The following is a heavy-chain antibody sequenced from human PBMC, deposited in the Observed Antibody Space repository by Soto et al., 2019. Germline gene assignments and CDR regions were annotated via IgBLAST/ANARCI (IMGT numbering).Heavy chain of an antibody. CDR1: GFTFSSYS. D-gene: IGHD3-3*01. CDR3: AAVGGTIFGVVPGLFGT. Sequence: EVQLVESGGGLVQPGGSLRLSCAASGFTFSSYSMNWVRQAPGKGLEWVSYISSSSSTIYYADSVKGRFTISRDYAKNSLYVQMNSLRAEDTAVYYCAAVGGTIFGVVPGLFGTWGQGTLVTVSS. V-gene: IGHV3-48*01. CDR2: ISSSSSTI. J-gene: IGHJ5*02.